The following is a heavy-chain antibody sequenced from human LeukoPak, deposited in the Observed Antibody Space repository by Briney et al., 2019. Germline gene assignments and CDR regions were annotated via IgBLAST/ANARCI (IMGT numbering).Heavy chain of an antibody. CDR1: GFTFSSYG. V-gene: IGHV3-30*18. CDR3: AKDLIAARVY. CDR2: ISYDGSNK. Sequence: PGGSLRLSCAASGFTFSSYGMHWVRQAPGKGLEWVAVISYDGSNKYYADSVKGRFTISRDNSRNTLYLQMNSLRAEDTAVYYCAKDLIAARVYWGPGTLVTVSS. J-gene: IGHJ4*02. D-gene: IGHD6-6*01.